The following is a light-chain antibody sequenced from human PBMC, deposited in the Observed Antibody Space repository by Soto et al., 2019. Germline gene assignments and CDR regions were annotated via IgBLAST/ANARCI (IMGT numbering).Light chain of an antibody. J-gene: IGKJ2*01. CDR1: QSITYW. V-gene: IGKV1-5*01. CDR2: DVF. Sequence: DIQMTQSPSSLSASVGDRVTITCRASQSITYWLAWYQQKPGIAPKLLIYDVFNLQSGVPSRFSCSGSGTEFTLTISSLQPDDSATYYCQQYHSFSFTSGQGVKLELK. CDR3: QQYHSFSFT.